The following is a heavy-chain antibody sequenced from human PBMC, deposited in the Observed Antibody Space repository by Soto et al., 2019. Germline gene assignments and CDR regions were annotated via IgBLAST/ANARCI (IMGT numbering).Heavy chain of an antibody. V-gene: IGHV3-74*01. J-gene: IGHJ4*02. CDR3: ARGPSGWYGFDY. D-gene: IGHD6-19*01. CDR1: GFIISSNW. CDR2: INSDGSTT. Sequence: EVQLVESGGGLVQPGGSLRLSCADSGFIISSNWMHWVRQAPGKGLVWVSRINSDGSTTSYADSVKGRFTISRDNAKNTLYLQMNSPRAEDTAVSYCARGPSGWYGFDYWGQGTLVTVSS.